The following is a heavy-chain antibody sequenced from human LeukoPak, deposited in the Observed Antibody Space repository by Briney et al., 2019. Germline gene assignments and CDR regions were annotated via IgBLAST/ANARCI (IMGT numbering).Heavy chain of an antibody. CDR1: GGSISSYY. V-gene: IGHV4-4*07. CDR3: ARDISRDYYYYMDV. Sequence: PSETLSLTCTVSGGSISSYYWSWIRQPAGKGLEWIGRIYTSGSTNYNPSLKSRVTISVDTSKNQFSLKLSSVTAADTAVYYCARDISRDYYYYMDVWGKGTTVTVSS. D-gene: IGHD3-10*01. J-gene: IGHJ6*03. CDR2: IYTSGST.